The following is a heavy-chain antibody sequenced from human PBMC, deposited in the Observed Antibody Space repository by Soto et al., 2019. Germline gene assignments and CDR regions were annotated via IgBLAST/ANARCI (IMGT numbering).Heavy chain of an antibody. CDR2: INPSSGGT. CDR1: GYTFTGYH. D-gene: IGHD6-6*01. J-gene: IGHJ6*02. CDR3: VSSAGYSSSSLPYYYGMDV. Sequence: QVQLVQSGAEVKKPGASVKVSCKTSGYTFTGYHMHWVRQAPGQGLEWMGWINPSSGGTNYAQKFQGTVTMTRDTSISTAYMELSRLRSDDTAVYYCVSSAGYSSSSLPYYYGMDVWGQGTTVTVSS. V-gene: IGHV1-2*02.